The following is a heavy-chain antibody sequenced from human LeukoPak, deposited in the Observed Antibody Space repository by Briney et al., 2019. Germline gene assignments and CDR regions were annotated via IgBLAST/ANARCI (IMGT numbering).Heavy chain of an antibody. V-gene: IGHV3-23*01. CDR3: ARLTANHFDY. J-gene: IGHJ4*02. D-gene: IGHD2-21*02. CDR2: FSADGADI. Sequence: PGGSLSLSCAASGFNLSTYAMSWLRQAPGKGLEWVSVFSADGADIYYARSVRGRCIISRDISKNTLSLQVSNLRAEDTAIYYCARLTANHFDYWGQGTLVTVSS. CDR1: GFNLSTYA.